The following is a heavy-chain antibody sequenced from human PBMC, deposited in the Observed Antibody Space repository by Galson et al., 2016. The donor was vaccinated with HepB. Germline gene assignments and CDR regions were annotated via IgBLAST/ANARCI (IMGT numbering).Heavy chain of an antibody. CDR3: ARGCGGDCYSVSGY. V-gene: IGHV3-33*01. D-gene: IGHD2-21*02. CDR1: GFTLSSYG. J-gene: IGHJ4*02. Sequence: SLRLSCAASGFTLSSYGMHWVRQAPGKGLEWVAVIWYXGGNKYYAESVKGRFTISRDTSKNTLYLQMTSLRVEDTAVYYCARGCGGDCYSVSGYWGQGTLGTVSP. CDR2: IWYXGGNK.